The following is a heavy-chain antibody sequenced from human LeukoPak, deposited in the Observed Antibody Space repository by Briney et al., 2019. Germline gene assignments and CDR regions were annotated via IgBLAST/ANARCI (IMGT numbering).Heavy chain of an antibody. CDR1: GYTFTGYY. D-gene: IGHD6-6*01. V-gene: IGHV1-2*02. CDR2: INPNSGGT. Sequence: ASVKVSCKASGYTFTGYYMHWVRQAPGQGLEWMGWINPNSGGTNYAQKFQGRVTMTRDTSISTAYMELSRLRSDDTAVYYCIAARPGYYYYYMDVWGKGTTVTVSS. CDR3: IAARPGYYYYYMDV. J-gene: IGHJ6*03.